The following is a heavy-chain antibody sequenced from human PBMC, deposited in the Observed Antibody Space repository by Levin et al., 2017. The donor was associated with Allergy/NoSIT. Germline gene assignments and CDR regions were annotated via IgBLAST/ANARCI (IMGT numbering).Heavy chain of an antibody. CDR1: GYSFTDHY. CDR3: ARNDYGDYVQNFDY. D-gene: IGHD4-17*01. J-gene: IGHJ4*02. V-gene: IGHV1-2*02. Sequence: GESLKISCEAAGYSFTDHYMHWVRQAPGQGLEWMGWVNCNSGDTHYAQKFQDRVTMTRDTSITTAYIEVSSLRFDDTALYFCARNDYGDYVQNFDYWGQGTLVTVSS. CDR2: VNCNSGDT.